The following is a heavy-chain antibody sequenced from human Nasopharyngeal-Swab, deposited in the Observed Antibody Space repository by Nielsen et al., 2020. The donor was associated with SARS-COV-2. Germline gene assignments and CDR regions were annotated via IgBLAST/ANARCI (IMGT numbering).Heavy chain of an antibody. CDR1: GGSISSSSYY. CDR3: AREGLLWLREIPNWFDP. Sequence: SETLSLTCTVSGGSISSSSYYWGWIRQPPGKGLEWIGSIYYSGSTYYNPSLKSRVTISVDTSKNQFSLKLSSVTAADTAVYYCAREGLLWLREIPNWFDPWGQGTLVTVSS. J-gene: IGHJ5*02. D-gene: IGHD3-10*01. CDR2: IYYSGST. V-gene: IGHV4-39*07.